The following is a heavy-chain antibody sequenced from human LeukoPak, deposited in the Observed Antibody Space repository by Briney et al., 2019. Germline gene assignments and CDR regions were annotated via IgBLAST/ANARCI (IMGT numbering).Heavy chain of an antibody. CDR2: ISAYNGNT. CDR3: ARDVPHYYGSGSYYKD. V-gene: IGHV1-18*01. D-gene: IGHD3-10*01. Sequence: ASVTVSCKASGYTFTSYGISWVRQAPGQGLEWMGWISAYNGNTNYAQKLQGRVTMTTDTSTSTAYMELRSLRSDDTAVYYCARDVPHYYGSGSYYKDWGQGTLVTVSS. J-gene: IGHJ4*02. CDR1: GYTFTSYG.